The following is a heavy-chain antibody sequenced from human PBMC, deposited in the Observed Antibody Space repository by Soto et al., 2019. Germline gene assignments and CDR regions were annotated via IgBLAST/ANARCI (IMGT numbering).Heavy chain of an antibody. Sequence: SETLSLTCTVFGGSVSSSSYYWGWVRQPPGKGLEWIGSIYYSGSTYYNPSLKSRVTISVDTSKNQFSLKLSSVTAADTAVYYCARRSYYDFWSGYYSTWGQGTLVTVSS. V-gene: IGHV4-39*01. J-gene: IGHJ5*02. CDR1: GGSVSSSSYY. D-gene: IGHD3-3*01. CDR3: ARRSYYDFWSGYYST. CDR2: IYYSGST.